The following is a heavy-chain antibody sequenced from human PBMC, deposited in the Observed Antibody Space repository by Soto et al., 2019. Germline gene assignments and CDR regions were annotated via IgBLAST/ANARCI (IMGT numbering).Heavy chain of an antibody. J-gene: IGHJ4*02. D-gene: IGHD2-21*01. CDR3: AKDRVGGNFSTHIEL. Sequence: SRRRSCQSSVFNFYNYFIHVFLQAPVNWLEWVAVITYDGSFQYYADSVKFRFTISIDNSKNTLSLHLNTLKPEDTAVYHCAKDRVGGNFSTHIELWGQGNLVTVS. V-gene: IGHV3-30*18. CDR1: VFNFYNYF. CDR2: ITYDGSFQ.